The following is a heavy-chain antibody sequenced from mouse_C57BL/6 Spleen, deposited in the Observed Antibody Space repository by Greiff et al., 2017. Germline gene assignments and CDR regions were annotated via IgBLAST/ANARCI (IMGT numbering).Heavy chain of an antibody. D-gene: IGHD1-2*01. CDR1: GFTFSNYW. CDR3: TRVVRPYWYFDV. J-gene: IGHJ1*03. CDR2: IRLKSDNYAT. V-gene: IGHV6-3*01. Sequence: EVKLMESGGGLVQPGGSMKLSCVASGFTFSNYWMNWVRQSPEKGLEWVAQIRLKSDNYATHYAESVKGRFTISRDDSKSSVYLQMNNLRAEDTGIYYCTRVVRPYWYFDVWGTGTTVTVSS.